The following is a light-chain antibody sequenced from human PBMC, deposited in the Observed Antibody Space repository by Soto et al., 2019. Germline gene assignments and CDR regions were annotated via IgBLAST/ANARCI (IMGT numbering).Light chain of an antibody. CDR2: DAS. J-gene: IGKJ1*01. CDR1: QNINSW. V-gene: IGKV1-5*01. CDR3: QQYDTYWT. Sequence: DIKMTQSPSTVSASVGERVTITCRASQNINSWLAWYQQKPGSAPKVLIYDASSLESGVPSRFSGSRSETEFTLTISSLQPDDFATYYCQQYDTYWTFGQGTKVDIK.